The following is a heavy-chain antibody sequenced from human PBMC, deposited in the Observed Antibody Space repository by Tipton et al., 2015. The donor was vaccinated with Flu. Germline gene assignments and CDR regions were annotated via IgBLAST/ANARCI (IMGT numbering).Heavy chain of an antibody. CDR2: VNRDVTKK. D-gene: IGHD3/OR15-3a*01. Sequence: GSLRLSCAASGFTFSDFWMHWVRQTPGKGLTWVSRVNRDVTKKYYADSVKGRFTISRDSAKNILYLQMNNMRGEDTAVYYCVVASWTGRDYWGQGTLVTVSS. J-gene: IGHJ4*02. CDR1: GFTFSDFW. V-gene: IGHV3-74*01. CDR3: VVASWTGRDY.